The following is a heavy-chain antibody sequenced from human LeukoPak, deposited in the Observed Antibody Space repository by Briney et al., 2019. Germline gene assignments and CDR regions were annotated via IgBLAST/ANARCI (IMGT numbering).Heavy chain of an antibody. V-gene: IGHV1-8*01. CDR1: GYIFTSYE. J-gene: IGHJ6*02. CDR3: ARRSYYDFWSGYYDYLGLDV. Sequence: GASVKVSCRASGYIFTSYEINWVRQATGQGLEWMGWMNPDSGNTGYAQKFQGRITMTRDTSINTVYMELSRLRSEDTAVYYCARRSYYDFWSGYYDYLGLDVWGQGTTVTVSS. D-gene: IGHD3-3*01. CDR2: MNPDSGNT.